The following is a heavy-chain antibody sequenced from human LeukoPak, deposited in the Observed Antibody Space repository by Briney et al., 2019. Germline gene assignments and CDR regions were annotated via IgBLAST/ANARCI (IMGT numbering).Heavy chain of an antibody. Sequence: ASVKVSCEASGGTFSSYAISWVRQAPGQGLEWMGGIIPIFGTANYAQKFQGRVTITADESTSTAYMELSSLRSEDTAVYYCARVPCMVRGVIPACWRGRARTNGMDVWGKGTTVTVSS. V-gene: IGHV1-69*13. CDR3: ARVPCMVRGVIPACWRGRARTNGMDV. D-gene: IGHD3-10*01. J-gene: IGHJ6*04. CDR1: GGTFSSYA. CDR2: IIPIFGTA.